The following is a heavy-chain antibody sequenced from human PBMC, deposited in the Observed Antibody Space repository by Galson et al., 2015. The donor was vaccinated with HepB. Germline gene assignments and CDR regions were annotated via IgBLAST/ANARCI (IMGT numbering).Heavy chain of an antibody. J-gene: IGHJ4*02. Sequence: SLRLSCAASGFTFDDYAMHWVRQAPGKGLEWVSGISWNSGSIGYADSVKGRFTISRDNAKNSLYLQMNSLRAEDTALYYCAKDILAAAAGTYDYWGQGALVTVSS. D-gene: IGHD6-13*01. CDR2: ISWNSGSI. CDR1: GFTFDDYA. CDR3: AKDILAAAAGTYDY. V-gene: IGHV3-9*01.